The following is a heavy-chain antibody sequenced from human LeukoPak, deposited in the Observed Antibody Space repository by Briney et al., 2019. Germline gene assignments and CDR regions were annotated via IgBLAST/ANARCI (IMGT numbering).Heavy chain of an antibody. Sequence: GGSLRLSCAASGFTFSSYRMNWVRQAPGKGLEWVSYISSSSNTMYYADSVKGRFTISGDNAKNPVDLQMNSLRVDDTAVYYCARADADYWGQGTLVTVSA. CDR1: GFTFSSYR. V-gene: IGHV3-48*04. CDR2: ISSSSNTM. CDR3: ARADADY. J-gene: IGHJ4*02.